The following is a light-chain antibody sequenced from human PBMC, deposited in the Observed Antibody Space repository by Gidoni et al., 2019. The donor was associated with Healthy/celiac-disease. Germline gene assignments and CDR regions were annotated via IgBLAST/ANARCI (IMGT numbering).Light chain of an antibody. CDR3: QAWDSSTVV. Sequence: SYELTQPPSVSVSPGQTASITCSGDKLGAKYACWYQQKPGHSPLLVIYQDSKRPSGIPERFSGSNSGNTATLTISGTQAMDEADYYCQAWDSSTVVFGGGTKLTVL. J-gene: IGLJ2*01. CDR2: QDS. V-gene: IGLV3-1*01. CDR1: KLGAKY.